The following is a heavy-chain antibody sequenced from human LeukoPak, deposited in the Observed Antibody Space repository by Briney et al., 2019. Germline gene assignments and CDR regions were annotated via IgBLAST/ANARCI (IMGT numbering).Heavy chain of an antibody. CDR3: AKAGSIRFDY. J-gene: IGHJ4*02. CDR1: GFTFITYA. V-gene: IGHV3-23*01. CDR2: ISGSGTGGRT. D-gene: IGHD1-26*01. Sequence: GGSLRLSCAAPGFTFITYAMSWVRQAPGKWLEWVSGISGSGTGGRTYYADSVKGRFTISRDNSKNTLYLQMNSLRAEDAAVYYCAKAGSIRFDYWGQGTLVTVSS.